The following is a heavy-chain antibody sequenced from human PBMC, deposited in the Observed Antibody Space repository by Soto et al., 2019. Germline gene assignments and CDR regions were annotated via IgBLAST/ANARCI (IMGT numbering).Heavy chain of an antibody. CDR2: INHSGST. CDR3: ARGRPLPSAYDFYSFDY. V-gene: IGHV4-34*01. Sequence: SETLSLTCAVYGGSFSGYYWSWIRQPPGKGLEWIGEINHSGSTNYNPSLKSRVTISVDTSKNQFSLKLSSVTAADTAVYYCARGRPLPSAYDFYSFDYGGQGTRVTVPS. D-gene: IGHD5-12*01. CDR1: GGSFSGYY. J-gene: IGHJ4*02.